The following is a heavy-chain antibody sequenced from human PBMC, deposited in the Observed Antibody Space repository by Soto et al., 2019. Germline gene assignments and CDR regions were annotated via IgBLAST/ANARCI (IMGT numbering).Heavy chain of an antibody. Sequence: QVQLVESGGGVVQPGRSLRLSCAASRFTFINYGMHWVRQTPGKGLEWVAAISADGSDKYYLASVKGRFTISRDNSKKSLHLEMISLRAEDTAVYYCARGSVTAQHSLDYWGLGTLVTVSS. V-gene: IGHV3-30*03. CDR3: ARGSVTAQHSLDY. CDR2: ISADGSDK. CDR1: RFTFINYG. J-gene: IGHJ4*02. D-gene: IGHD2-21*02.